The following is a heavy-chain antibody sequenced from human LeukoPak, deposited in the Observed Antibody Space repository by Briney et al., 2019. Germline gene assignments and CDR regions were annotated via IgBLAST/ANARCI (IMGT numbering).Heavy chain of an antibody. CDR3: AELGITMIGGV. J-gene: IGHJ6*04. Sequence: GGALRLSFAASGFPFSSYEMNWVRPAPGKGLGWVSYISSSGSTIYYADSVKGRFTISRDNAKNSLYLQMNSLRAEDTAVYYCAELGITMIGGVWGKGTTVTISS. CDR1: GFPFSSYE. CDR2: ISSSGSTI. V-gene: IGHV3-48*03. D-gene: IGHD3-10*02.